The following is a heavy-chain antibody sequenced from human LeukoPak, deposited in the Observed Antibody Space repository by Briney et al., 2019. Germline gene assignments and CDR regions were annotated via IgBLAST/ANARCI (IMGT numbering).Heavy chain of an antibody. CDR2: IRSKAYGGTT. V-gene: IGHV3-49*04. Sequence: PGGSLRLSCTPSGFTFGDYAMSWVRQAPGKGLEWVGFIRSKAYGGTTEYAASVKGRFTISRDDSKSIAYLQMNSLKTEDTAVYYCTRDFPPLGIDYWGQGTLVTVSS. CDR1: GFTFGDYA. D-gene: IGHD7-27*01. J-gene: IGHJ4*02. CDR3: TRDFPPLGIDY.